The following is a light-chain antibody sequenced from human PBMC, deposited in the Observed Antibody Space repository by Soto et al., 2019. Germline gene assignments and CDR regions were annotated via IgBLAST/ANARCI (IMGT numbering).Light chain of an antibody. CDR2: DVT. CDR3: CSYTSSITLYL. CDR1: SSDVGGYDL. Sequence: TQPRAASGSRGQIVIIAGTGTSSDVGGYDLVSWYQQHPGKAPKLMIYDVTKRPSGVPDRFSGSKSGNTTSRTISGLQTEDDADYYCCSYTSSITLYLFGTWTKVTVL. V-gene: IGLV2-11*01. J-gene: IGLJ1*01.